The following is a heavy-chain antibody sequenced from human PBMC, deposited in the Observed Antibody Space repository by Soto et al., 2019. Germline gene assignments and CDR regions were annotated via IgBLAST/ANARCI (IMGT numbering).Heavy chain of an antibody. CDR3: ARTLGSTTLDY. CDR1: WFSLSYRGMC. V-gene: IGHV2-70*11. J-gene: IGHJ4*02. CDR2: IDWDDDE. D-gene: IGHD6-13*01. Sequence: SRAKPVTAARTVGLECSFSWFSLSYRGMCVSWIRQPPGKALEWLARIDWDDDEYYRTSLKTRLTISKDTSKNLVVLTMTNMDPTDTATYYCARTLGSTTLDYWGQGTLVPVSS.